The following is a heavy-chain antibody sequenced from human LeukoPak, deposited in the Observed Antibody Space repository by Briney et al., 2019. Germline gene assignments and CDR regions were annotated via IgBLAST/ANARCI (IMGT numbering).Heavy chain of an antibody. D-gene: IGHD4/OR15-4a*01. V-gene: IGHV1-8*01. CDR2: MNPNSGNT. CDR1: GYTFTSYD. J-gene: IGHJ4*02. Sequence: ASVKVSCKASGYTFTSYDINWMRQATGQGLEWMGWMNPNSGNTGYAQKFQGRVTMTRDTSISTAYLDLSSLRSQDTAVYYCARASTYGDIDYWGQGTLVTVSS. CDR3: ARASTYGDIDY.